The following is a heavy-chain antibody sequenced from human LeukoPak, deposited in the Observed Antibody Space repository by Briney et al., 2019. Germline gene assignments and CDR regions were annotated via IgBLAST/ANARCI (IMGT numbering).Heavy chain of an antibody. CDR1: GYTFTGYY. Sequence: ASVKVSCKASGYTFTGYYMHWVRQAPGQGLEWMGRINPNSGGTNYAQKFQGWVTMTRDTSISTAYMELSRLRSDDTAVYYCARRTTVGDFDYWGQGTLVTVSS. CDR3: ARRTTVGDFDY. J-gene: IGHJ4*02. D-gene: IGHD4-17*01. V-gene: IGHV1-2*04. CDR2: INPNSGGT.